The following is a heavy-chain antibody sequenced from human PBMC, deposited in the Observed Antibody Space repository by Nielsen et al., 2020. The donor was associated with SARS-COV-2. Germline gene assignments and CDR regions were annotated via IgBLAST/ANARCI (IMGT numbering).Heavy chain of an antibody. D-gene: IGHD3-22*01. CDR3: LYYYDSSGYPGFFEY. CDR1: GFTFSDYY. J-gene: IGHJ4*02. Sequence: GESLKISCAASGFTFSDYYMSWVRQAPGKGLEWVSTISGGIDTTYYADSVKGRFTISRDNSKNTLYLQMNSLRAEDTAVYYCLYYYDSSGYPGFFEYWGQGTLVTVSS. V-gene: IGHV3-23*01. CDR2: ISGGIDTT.